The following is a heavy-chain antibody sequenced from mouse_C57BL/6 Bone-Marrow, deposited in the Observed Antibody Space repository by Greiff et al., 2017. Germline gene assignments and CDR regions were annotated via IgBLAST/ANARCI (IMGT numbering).Heavy chain of an antibody. CDR2: IHPNSGST. V-gene: IGHV1-64*01. CDR3: ARGSSSGYWFSY. J-gene: IGHJ3*01. Sequence: VQLQQPGAELVKPGASVKLSCKASGYTFTSYRMHWVKQRPGQGLEWIGMIHPNSGSTNYNEKFKSKATLTVDKSSSTAYMQLSSLTSEDSAVYYCARGSSSGYWFSYWGQGTLVTVSA. CDR1: GYTFTSYR. D-gene: IGHD3-2*02.